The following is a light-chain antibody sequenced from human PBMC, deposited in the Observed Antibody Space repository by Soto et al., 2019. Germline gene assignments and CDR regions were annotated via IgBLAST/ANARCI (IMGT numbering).Light chain of an antibody. J-gene: IGKJ2*01. CDR2: GAS. CDR1: QSVSSRF. CDR3: QQYGSSPYT. V-gene: IGKV3-20*01. Sequence: EIVLTQSPGTLSLSPGERATLSCRASQSVSSRFLVWYQQKPGQAPRLLMYGASNRATGIPDRFSGTGSGTDFTLTISSLESEDFAVYYCQQYGSSPYTFGLGTKLEIK.